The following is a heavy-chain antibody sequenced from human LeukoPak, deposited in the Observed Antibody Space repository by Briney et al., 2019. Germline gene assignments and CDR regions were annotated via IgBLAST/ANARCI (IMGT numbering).Heavy chain of an antibody. Sequence: PGGSLRLSCAASGFTFSSYAMSWFRQAPGKGLEWVPAISGSGGSTYYADSVKGRFTISRDNAKNSLYLQMNSLRAEDTAVYYCARGGVVVPAASDYWGQGTLVTVSS. CDR3: ARGGVVVPAASDY. V-gene: IGHV3-23*01. D-gene: IGHD2-2*01. CDR1: GFTFSSYA. J-gene: IGHJ4*02. CDR2: ISGSGGST.